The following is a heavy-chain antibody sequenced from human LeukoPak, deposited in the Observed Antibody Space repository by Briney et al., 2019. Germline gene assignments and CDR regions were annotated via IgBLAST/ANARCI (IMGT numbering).Heavy chain of an antibody. CDR2: VSSDGGTK. V-gene: IGHV3-30*03. J-gene: IGHJ4*02. CDR3: ATLSGSCF. Sequence: GRSLRLSCTASKFTFSNYGMQWVRQAPGKGLEWVAVVSSDGGTKYYADSVKGRFTISRDNSRDTMYLQMNSLRAEDTAVYYCATLSGSCFWGQGTLVTVSS. D-gene: IGHD1-26*01. CDR1: KFTFSNYG.